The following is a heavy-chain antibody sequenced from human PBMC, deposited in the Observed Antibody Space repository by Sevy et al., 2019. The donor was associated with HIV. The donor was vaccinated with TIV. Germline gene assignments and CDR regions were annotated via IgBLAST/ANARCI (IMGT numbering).Heavy chain of an antibody. D-gene: IGHD4-17*01. CDR3: AKDLATVTTDFDY. J-gene: IGHJ4*02. V-gene: IGHV3-30*18. CDR2: ISYDGSNK. CDR1: GFTFSSYG. Sequence: RGSLRLSCAASGFTFSSYGMHWVRQAPGKGLEWVAVISYDGSNKYYADSVKGRFTISRDNSKNTLYLQMNSLRAEDTAVYYCAKDLATVTTDFDYWGQGTLVTVSS.